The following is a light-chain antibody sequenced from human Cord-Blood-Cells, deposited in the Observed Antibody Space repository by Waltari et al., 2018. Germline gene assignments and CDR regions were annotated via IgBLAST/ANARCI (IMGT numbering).Light chain of an antibody. CDR2: EVS. CDR3: SSYTSSSTLYV. CDR1: SSDAGGYTY. Sequence: QSALTQPASVSGSPGQSITISCTGTSSDAGGYTYVSWYQQHPGKAPKLMIYEVSNRPSGVSNRFSGSKSGNTASLTISGLQAEDEADYYCSSYTSSSTLYVFGTGTKVTVL. V-gene: IGLV2-14*01. J-gene: IGLJ1*01.